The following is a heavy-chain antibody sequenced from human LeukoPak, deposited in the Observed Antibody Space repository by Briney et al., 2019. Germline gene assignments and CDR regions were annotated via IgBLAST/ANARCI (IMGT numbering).Heavy chain of an antibody. D-gene: IGHD3-22*01. V-gene: IGHV4-59*01. CDR3: ARDTRVYDSSGYHYFDY. CDR1: GASISSYY. J-gene: IGHJ4*02. Sequence: SETLSLTCSVSGASISSYYWSWIRQPPGKGLEWIGYIYHSGSTNYNPSLKSRVTISVDMSKNQSSLKLTSVTAADTAVYYCARDTRVYDSSGYHYFDYWGQGSLVTVSS. CDR2: IYHSGST.